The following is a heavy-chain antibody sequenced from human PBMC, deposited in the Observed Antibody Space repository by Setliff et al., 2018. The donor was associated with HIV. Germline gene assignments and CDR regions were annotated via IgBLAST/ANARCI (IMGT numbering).Heavy chain of an antibody. CDR3: ARDRRIKIFGVVSVVPSKRTKTRPAFDY. J-gene: IGHJ4*02. Sequence: ASVKVSCKASGYTFTSYGISWVRQAPGQGLEWMGWISAYNGNTNYAQKLQGRVTMTTDTSTSTAYMELRSLRSDVTSVYYCARDRRIKIFGVVSVVPSKRTKTRPAFDYWGQGTLVTVSS. CDR2: ISAYNGNT. CDR1: GYTFTSYG. D-gene: IGHD3-3*01. V-gene: IGHV1-18*01.